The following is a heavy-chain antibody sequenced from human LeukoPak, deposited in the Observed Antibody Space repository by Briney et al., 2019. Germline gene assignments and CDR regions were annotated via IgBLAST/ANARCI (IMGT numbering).Heavy chain of an antibody. V-gene: IGHV1-8*01. CDR3: ARDIAAAGKANWFDP. D-gene: IGHD6-13*01. Sequence: ASVKVSCKASGYTFTSYEINWVRQATGQGLEWMGWMNPNSGNTGYAQKFQGRVTMTRNTSISTAYMELSSLRSEDTAVYYCARDIAAAGKANWFDPWGQGTLVTVSS. J-gene: IGHJ5*02. CDR1: GYTFTSYE. CDR2: MNPNSGNT.